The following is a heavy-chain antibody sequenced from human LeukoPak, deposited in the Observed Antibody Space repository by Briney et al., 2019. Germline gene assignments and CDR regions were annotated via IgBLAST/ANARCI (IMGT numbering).Heavy chain of an antibody. CDR2: ISSSSSYI. J-gene: IGHJ6*03. CDR1: GFTFSSYS. Sequence: PGGSLRLSCAASGFTFSSYSMNWVRQAPGKGLEWVSSISSSSSYICYADSVKGRFTISRDNAKNSLYLQMNSLRAEDTAVYYCARGLTMVRGGAWSYYYYMDVWGKGTTVTVSS. V-gene: IGHV3-21*01. CDR3: ARGLTMVRGGAWSYYYYMDV. D-gene: IGHD3-10*01.